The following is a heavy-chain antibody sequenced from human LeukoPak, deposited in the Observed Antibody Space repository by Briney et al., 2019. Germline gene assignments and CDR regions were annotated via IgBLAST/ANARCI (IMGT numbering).Heavy chain of an antibody. CDR2: SNPSTGDT. CDR3: VTDVYSGYDYDY. D-gene: IGHD5-12*01. Sequence: ASVKVSCKTSGYTFTHYYIHWVRQAPGQGLEWMGWSNPSTGDTNYAQKFQGRVTMTRDTSISTAYMELSRLTSDDTAVYYCVTDVYSGYDYDYWGQGTLVTVSS. CDR1: GYTFTHYY. J-gene: IGHJ4*02. V-gene: IGHV1-2*02.